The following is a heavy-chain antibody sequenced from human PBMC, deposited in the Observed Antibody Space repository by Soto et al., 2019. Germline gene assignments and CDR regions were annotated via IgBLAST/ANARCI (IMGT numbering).Heavy chain of an antibody. CDR2: IDPSDSYT. J-gene: IGHJ6*02. Sequence: PGESLKISCKGSGYSFTSYWISWVRQMPGKGLEWMGRIDPSDSYTNYSPSFQGHVTISADKSISTAYLQWSSLKASDTAMYYCARLKGTMVRGVIIMGYYYGMDVWGQGTTVTVSS. D-gene: IGHD3-10*01. CDR3: ARLKGTMVRGVIIMGYYYGMDV. V-gene: IGHV5-10-1*01. CDR1: GYSFTSYW.